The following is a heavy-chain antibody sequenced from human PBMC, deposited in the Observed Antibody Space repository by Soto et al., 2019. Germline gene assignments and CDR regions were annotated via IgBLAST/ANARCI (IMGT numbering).Heavy chain of an antibody. D-gene: IGHD3-16*02. CDR3: ARQLSDSVWTSYRH. V-gene: IGHV1-69*13. J-gene: IGHJ4*02. CDR2: IIPVFGTP. CDR1: GYIFKNYA. Sequence: SSVKVSCKSSGYIFKNYAVTWLRQAPGQGLEWMGGIIPVFGTPDYSQKFRGRVTITADESTSTVCMELRSLTSEDTAVYYCARQLSDSVWTSYRHLGQGTLVTISS.